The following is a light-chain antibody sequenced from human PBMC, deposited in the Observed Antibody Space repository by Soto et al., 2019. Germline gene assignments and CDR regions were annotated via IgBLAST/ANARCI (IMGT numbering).Light chain of an antibody. J-gene: IGKJ2*01. V-gene: IGKV3-20*01. CDR3: QQYGPSPPYT. CDR2: GTS. Sequence: EIVLTQSPGTLSLSPGERATLSCRASQSINSNYLAWYQQKPGQAPRLLIYGTSSRATGIPDRFSGSGSGTDFGLTINRLEPEDFAVYYCQQYGPSPPYTFGQGTKVGIK. CDR1: QSINSNY.